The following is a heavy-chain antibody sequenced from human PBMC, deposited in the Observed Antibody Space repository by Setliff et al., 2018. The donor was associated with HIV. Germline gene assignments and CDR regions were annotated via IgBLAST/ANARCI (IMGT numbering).Heavy chain of an antibody. D-gene: IGHD6-19*01. V-gene: IGHV1-3*01. Sequence: ASVKVSCKASGYTFINYGIHWVRQAPGQRLEWMGWVHAGNSNTKYSQKFQGRVTFTRDTSAHTAYMELSSLTSEDTAVYYCATFYSTGWYNPWGQGTLVTVSS. CDR1: GYTFINYG. CDR2: VHAGNSNT. CDR3: ATFYSTGWYNP. J-gene: IGHJ5*02.